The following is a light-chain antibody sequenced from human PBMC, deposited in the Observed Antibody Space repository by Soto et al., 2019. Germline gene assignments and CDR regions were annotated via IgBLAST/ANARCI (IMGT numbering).Light chain of an antibody. V-gene: IGKV1-12*01. CDR2: SGY. J-gene: IGKJ4*02. CDR1: QDISRC. CDR3: QQTNSFPLT. Sequence: DVQMTQSPSSVSASVGDRVTITCRASQDISRCLAWFKQRPGKAPKLLIFSGYTLQPGVPSRFIGSGSGTDFILTISRLQPEDFVTYYCQQTNSFPLTFGGGTKVEFK.